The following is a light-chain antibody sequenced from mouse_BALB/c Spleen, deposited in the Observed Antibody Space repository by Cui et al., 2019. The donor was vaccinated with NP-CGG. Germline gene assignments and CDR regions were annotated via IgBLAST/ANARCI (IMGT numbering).Light chain of an antibody. CDR2: GTN. V-gene: IGLV1*01. J-gene: IGLJ1*01. CDR3: ALWYSNHWV. CDR1: TGAVTINNY. Sequence: QPVVVPQSALLTSPGETVTLTCRSSTGAVTINNYANWVQEKPDHLFTGLIGGTNNRAPGVPARFSGSLIGDKAALTITGAQTEDEAIYFCALWYSNHWVFGGGTKLTVL.